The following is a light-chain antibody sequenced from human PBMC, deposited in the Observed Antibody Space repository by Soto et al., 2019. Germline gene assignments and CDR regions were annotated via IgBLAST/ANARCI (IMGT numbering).Light chain of an antibody. CDR1: QGISSY. CDR3: QQLNSYPRIT. V-gene: IGKV1-9*01. CDR2: AAS. J-gene: IGKJ3*01. Sequence: DIQLTQSPSFLSASVGDRVTITCRASQGISSYLAWYQQKPGKAPKLLIYAASTLQSGVPSRFSGSGSGTEVTLTISSLQHEDFATYYCQQLNSYPRITFGPGTKVDIK.